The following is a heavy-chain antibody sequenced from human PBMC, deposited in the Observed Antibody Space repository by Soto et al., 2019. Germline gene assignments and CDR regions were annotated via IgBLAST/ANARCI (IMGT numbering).Heavy chain of an antibody. Sequence: QVRLQESGPGLVKPSETLSLTCTVSGVSITSYFWCWIRQTPGKGLDWIGSISFSGATYSNPSLQGRAGLSVDTSDNRLSLTLNSVTSADTAVYFCARDGRDGYKRYFDFWGQGNQVAVSS. J-gene: IGHJ4*02. V-gene: IGHV4-59*01. CDR1: GVSITSYF. CDR3: ARDGRDGYKRYFDF. CDR2: ISFSGAT. D-gene: IGHD5-12*01.